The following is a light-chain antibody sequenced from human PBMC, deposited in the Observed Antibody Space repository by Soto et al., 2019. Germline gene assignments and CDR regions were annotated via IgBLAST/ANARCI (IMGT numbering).Light chain of an antibody. Sequence: QSVLTQPRSVSGSPGQSVTISCTGTSSDVGAYNFVSWYQQHPGKAPKLIIYDATKWPSGVPHRFSGSKSGNTASLTISGLQAEDEAEYYCCSYAGSYTHVFGTGTKVTVL. CDR3: CSYAGSYTHV. J-gene: IGLJ1*01. CDR1: SSDVGAYNF. CDR2: DAT. V-gene: IGLV2-11*01.